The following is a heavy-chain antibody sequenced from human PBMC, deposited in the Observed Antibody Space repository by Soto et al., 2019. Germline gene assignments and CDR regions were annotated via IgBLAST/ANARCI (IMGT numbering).Heavy chain of an antibody. J-gene: IGHJ6*02. Sequence: KTSETLSLTCTVSGGSVSTGMKYWCWVRQPPGKALEFIGYMYKTGETLLNSSLKSRVTLSMETSKNQFSLTLSSVTAADTAVYFCMKAHESGDFLGMSVWGPGTTVTVSS. CDR1: GGSVSTGMKY. D-gene: IGHD3-10*01. CDR2: MYKTGET. CDR3: MKAHESGDFLGMSV. V-gene: IGHV4-61*01.